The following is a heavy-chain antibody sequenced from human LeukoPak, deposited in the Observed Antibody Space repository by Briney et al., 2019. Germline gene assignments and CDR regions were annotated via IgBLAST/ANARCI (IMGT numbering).Heavy chain of an antibody. J-gene: IGHJ5*02. Sequence: PGGSLRLSCAASGFTFSSYWMHWVRQAPGKGLVWVSRINSDGSSTSYADSVKGRFTISRDNAKNTLYLQMNSLRAEDTAVYYCARDAHPCCSGGSCYSSVGWFDPWGQGTLVTVSS. V-gene: IGHV3-74*01. CDR2: INSDGSST. D-gene: IGHD2-15*01. CDR3: ARDAHPCCSGGSCYSSVGWFDP. CDR1: GFTFSSYW.